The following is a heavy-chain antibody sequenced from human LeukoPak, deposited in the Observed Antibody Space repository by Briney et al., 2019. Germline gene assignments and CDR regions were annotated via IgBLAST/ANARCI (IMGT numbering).Heavy chain of an antibody. D-gene: IGHD3-22*01. Sequence: SETLSLTCTVSGGSISSYYWSWIRQPPGTGLEWIGYIYYSGSTNYNPSLKSRVTISVDTSKNQFSLKLSSVAAADTAVYYCALYYDSSGYFVYWGQGTLVTVSS. CDR1: GGSISSYY. V-gene: IGHV4-59*01. J-gene: IGHJ4*02. CDR2: IYYSGST. CDR3: ALYYDSSGYFVY.